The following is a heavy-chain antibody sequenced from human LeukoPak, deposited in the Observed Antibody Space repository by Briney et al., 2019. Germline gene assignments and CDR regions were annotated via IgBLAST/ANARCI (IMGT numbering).Heavy chain of an antibody. Sequence: PSETLSLTCTVSGYSISSGYYWGWIRQPPGKGLEWIGSIYHSGSTYYNPSLKSRVTISVDTSKNQFSLKLSSVTAADTAVYYCARGGGGVTIFGVVITSSYYYYMDVWGKGTTVTVSS. CDR3: ARGGGGVTIFGVVITSSYYYYMDV. CDR1: GYSISSGYY. D-gene: IGHD3-3*01. J-gene: IGHJ6*03. V-gene: IGHV4-38-2*02. CDR2: IYHSGST.